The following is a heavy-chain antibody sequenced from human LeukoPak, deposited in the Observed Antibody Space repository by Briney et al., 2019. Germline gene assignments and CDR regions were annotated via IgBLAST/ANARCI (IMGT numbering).Heavy chain of an antibody. V-gene: IGHV4-59*01. J-gene: IGHJ6*02. Sequence: PSETLSLTCTVSGGSISSYYWSWIRQPPGKGLEWIGYIYYSGSTNYNPSLNSRVTISVDTSKNQFSLKLSSVTAADTAVYYCARDSSSWYYYYGMDVWGQGTTVTVSS. CDR3: ARDSSSWYYYYGMDV. D-gene: IGHD6-13*01. CDR2: IYYSGST. CDR1: GGSISSYY.